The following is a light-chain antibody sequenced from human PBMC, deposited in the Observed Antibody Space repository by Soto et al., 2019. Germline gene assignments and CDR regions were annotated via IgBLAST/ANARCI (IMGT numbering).Light chain of an antibody. J-gene: IGLJ1*01. Sequence: QSALTQPASVSASPGQSITISCTETNSDIGSLNSVSWYQQFPGKAPKLMIFGVSLRPSGVSTRFSGSKFGNTAFLNISGLQAEDEADYYCSSYTSSRTCVFGSGTKLTVL. CDR1: NSDIGSLNS. CDR2: GVS. V-gene: IGLV2-14*01. CDR3: SSYTSSRTCV.